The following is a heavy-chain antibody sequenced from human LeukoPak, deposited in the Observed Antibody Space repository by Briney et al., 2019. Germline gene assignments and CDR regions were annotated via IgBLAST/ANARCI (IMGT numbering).Heavy chain of an antibody. V-gene: IGHV3-66*01. Sequence: PGGSLRLSCAASGFTFSSYSMNWVRQAPGKGLEWVSVIYSGGSTYYADSVKGRFTISRDNSKNTLYLQMNSLRAEDTAVYYCARDSSGWYGPFDYWGQGTLVTVSS. CDR2: IYSGGST. CDR3: ARDSSGWYGPFDY. D-gene: IGHD6-19*01. CDR1: GFTFSSYS. J-gene: IGHJ4*02.